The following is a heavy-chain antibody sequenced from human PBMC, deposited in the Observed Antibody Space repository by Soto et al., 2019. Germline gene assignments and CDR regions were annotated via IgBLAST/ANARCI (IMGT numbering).Heavy chain of an antibody. Sequence: EVQLLESGGGLVQAGESLTLSCTAPEVTSSIYAMTWVRQAPWKGLEWVSSISVRGSDTYYADSVKGRCTVSRDNSKNTLYLQMNRLRGEDTAVYYCAKRPLSMKADAFDLWGQGTMVTVSS. J-gene: IGHJ3*01. CDR3: AKRPLSMKADAFDL. D-gene: IGHD2-21*01. CDR1: EVTSSIYA. V-gene: IGHV3-23*01. CDR2: ISVRGSDT.